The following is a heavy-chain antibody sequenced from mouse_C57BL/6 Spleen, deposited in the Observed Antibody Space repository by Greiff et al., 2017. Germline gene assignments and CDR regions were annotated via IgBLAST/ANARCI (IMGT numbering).Heavy chain of an antibody. V-gene: IGHV1-26*01. CDR2: INPNNGGT. Sequence: EVQLQQSGPELVKPGASVKISCKASGYTFTDYYMNWVKQSHGKSLEWIGDINPNNGGTSYNQKFKGKATLTVDKSSSTAYMELRSLTSEDSAVYYCASRWLLGTYYAMDYWGQGTSVTVSS. CDR3: ASRWLLGTYYAMDY. CDR1: GYTFTDYY. J-gene: IGHJ4*01. D-gene: IGHD2-3*01.